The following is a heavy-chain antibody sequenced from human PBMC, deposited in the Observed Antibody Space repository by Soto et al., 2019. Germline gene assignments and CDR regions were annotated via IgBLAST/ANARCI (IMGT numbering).Heavy chain of an antibody. J-gene: IGHJ4*01. V-gene: IGHV4-39*01. CDR2: LHYSGST. D-gene: IGHD4-17*01. CDR1: GVSISSNDYY. CDR3: ESKSSTTNFAF. Sequence: SETLSLTCTVSGVSISSNDYYWGWVRQPPGKGLEWIGSLHYSGSTYYNPSLKSRVTISVDTSKNQFSLRVISVTAADTAVYFCESKSSTTNFAFWGHGTLVTVSS.